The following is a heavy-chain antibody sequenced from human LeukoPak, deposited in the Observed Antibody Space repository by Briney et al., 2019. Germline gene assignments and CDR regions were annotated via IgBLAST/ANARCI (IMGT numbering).Heavy chain of an antibody. CDR3: ARSSVGARRRIDY. J-gene: IGHJ4*02. CDR1: GYTFTSYD. CDR2: MNPNSGNT. V-gene: IGHV1-8*01. Sequence: WASVKVSCKASGYTFTSYDINWVRQATGQGLEWMGWMNPNSGNTGYAQKFQGRVTMTRSTSINTAYMELNSLTSEDTAVYYCARSSVGARRRIDYWGQGTLVTVSP. D-gene: IGHD1-26*01.